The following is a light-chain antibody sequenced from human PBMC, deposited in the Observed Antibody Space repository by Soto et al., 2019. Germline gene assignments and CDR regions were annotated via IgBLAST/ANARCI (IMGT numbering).Light chain of an antibody. CDR1: LGISNY. Sequence: DIQMTQSPSSLPASIGDRVTITCRASLGISNYLNWYQQKPGKAPDLLIFSASNLYSGVPSRFSGSGSGTHFTLTITSLQPEDVAMYYCQQSFSSPLTLGGGTKVDIK. V-gene: IGKV1-39*01. J-gene: IGKJ4*01. CDR2: SAS. CDR3: QQSFSSPLT.